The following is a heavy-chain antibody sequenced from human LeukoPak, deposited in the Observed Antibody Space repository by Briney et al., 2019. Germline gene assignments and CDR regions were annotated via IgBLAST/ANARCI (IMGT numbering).Heavy chain of an antibody. CDR3: TRHDEGYSSSWANFDY. D-gene: IGHD6-13*01. V-gene: IGHV3-73*01. CDR1: GFTFSGSA. Sequence: GGSLRLSCAASGFTFSGSAMHWVRQASGKGLEWVGRIRSKANSYATAYAASVKGRFTISRDDSKNTAYLQMNSLKTEDTAVYYCTRHDEGYSSSWANFDYWGQGTLVTVSS. CDR2: IRSKANSYAT. J-gene: IGHJ4*02.